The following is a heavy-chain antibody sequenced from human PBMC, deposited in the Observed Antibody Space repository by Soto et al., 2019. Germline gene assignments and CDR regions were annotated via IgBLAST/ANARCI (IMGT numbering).Heavy chain of an antibody. Sequence: HPGGSLRLSCAASGFTFSSYGMHWVRQAPGKGLEWVAVIWYDGSNKYYADSVKGRFTISRDNSKNTLYLQMNSLRAEDTAVYYCAREEVVPAAFVYYYYMDVWGKGTTVTVSS. CDR1: GFTFSSYG. D-gene: IGHD2-2*01. CDR2: IWYDGSNK. V-gene: IGHV3-33*01. J-gene: IGHJ6*03. CDR3: AREEVVPAAFVYYYYMDV.